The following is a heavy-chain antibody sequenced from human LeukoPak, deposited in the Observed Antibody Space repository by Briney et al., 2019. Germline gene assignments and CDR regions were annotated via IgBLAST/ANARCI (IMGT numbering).Heavy chain of an antibody. CDR3: AKDDYYGSGSYYTRVSFDI. J-gene: IGHJ3*02. D-gene: IGHD3-10*01. V-gene: IGHV3-30*02. Sequence: GGSLRLSCAASGFTFSSYGMHWVRQAPGKGLEWVAFIRYDGSNKYYADSVKGRFTISRDNSKNTLYLQMNSLRAEDTAVYYCAKDDYYGSGSYYTRVSFDIWGQGKMVTVSS. CDR1: GFTFSSYG. CDR2: IRYDGSNK.